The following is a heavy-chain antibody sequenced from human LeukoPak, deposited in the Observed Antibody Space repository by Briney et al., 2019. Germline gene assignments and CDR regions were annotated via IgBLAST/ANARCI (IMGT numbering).Heavy chain of an antibody. CDR2: IYTNGGA. J-gene: IGHJ4*02. Sequence: SQTLSLTCTVSGGSVTSGDYYWNWIRQPAGKGLEWIGRIYTNGGASYNPSLKGRVTISIDASKNQFSLKLSSVTAADTAVYYCAREPPGYWGQGILVTVSS. CDR3: AREPPGY. V-gene: IGHV4-61*02. CDR1: GGSVTSGDYY.